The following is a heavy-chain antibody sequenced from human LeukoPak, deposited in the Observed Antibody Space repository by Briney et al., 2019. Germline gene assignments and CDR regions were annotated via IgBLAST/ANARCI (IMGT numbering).Heavy chain of an antibody. Sequence: GGSLSLSCAASGFTFSTYAMIWVRQAPGKGLEWVSVIGGSGSYTYYADSVKGRFTISRDNSKDTLYLQMNSLRPEDTAVYYCARDWYDYWGQGTLVTVSS. V-gene: IGHV3-23*01. CDR1: GFTFSTYA. CDR2: IGGSGSYT. CDR3: ARDWYDY. J-gene: IGHJ4*02. D-gene: IGHD6-13*01.